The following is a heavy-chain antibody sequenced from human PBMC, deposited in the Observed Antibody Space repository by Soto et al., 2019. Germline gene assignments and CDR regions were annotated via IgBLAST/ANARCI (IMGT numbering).Heavy chain of an antibody. D-gene: IGHD4-4*01. CDR2: INPDGGGT. J-gene: IGHJ6*02. Sequence: QVQLVQSGAEVKKPGASVKVSCKASGYTFTSYYMHWVRLAPGQGLEWMGIINPDGGGTSYVQQFQGRVIMTRDTSTSTVYMEMSSLRSEDTAVYYCAVGGNYLSMDVWGQGTTVTVSS. CDR3: AVGGNYLSMDV. CDR1: GYTFTSYY. V-gene: IGHV1-46*01.